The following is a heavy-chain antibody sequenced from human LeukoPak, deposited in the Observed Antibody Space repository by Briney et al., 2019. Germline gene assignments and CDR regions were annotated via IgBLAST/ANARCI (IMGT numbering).Heavy chain of an antibody. J-gene: IGHJ4*02. CDR3: TAGTGRSDFDY. CDR2: IKRKGDDGTI. Sequence: GGSLRRSCAASGFTFSNAWMSWVRQAPGRGLEWVGRIKRKGDDGTIDYAAPVKGRLSISRDDSKNTLYLQMNSLKSEDTAVYYCTAGTGRSDFDYWGQGTLVTVSS. D-gene: IGHD3/OR15-3a*01. V-gene: IGHV3-15*01. CDR1: GFTFSNAW.